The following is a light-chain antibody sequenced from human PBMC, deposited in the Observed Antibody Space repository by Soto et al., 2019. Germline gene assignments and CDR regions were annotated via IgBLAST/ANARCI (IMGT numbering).Light chain of an antibody. CDR1: SSNIGSNS. CDR2: SSN. CDR3: AAWDDSLNGVV. Sequence: QSVLTQPPSASGTPGQRVTISCSGSSSNIGSNSVNWYQQLPGTAPKLLMYSSNQRPSGVPDRFSGSKSGTSASLAISGLQSEDEGDYYCAAWDDSLNGVVFGGGNKVTVL. J-gene: IGLJ2*01. V-gene: IGLV1-44*01.